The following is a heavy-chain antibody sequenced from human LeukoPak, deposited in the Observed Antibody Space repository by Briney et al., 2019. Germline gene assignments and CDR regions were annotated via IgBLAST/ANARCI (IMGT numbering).Heavy chain of an antibody. CDR3: ARVRMTTVKRSRMGNWFDP. CDR2: ISGSGSTI. J-gene: IGHJ5*02. Sequence: GGSLRLSCAASGFTFSDYYMTWIRQAPGKGLEWISYISGSGSTIYYADSVKGRFTISRDNAKNSLSLQMSSLRADDTAVYYCARVRMTTVKRSRMGNWFDPWGQGTLVTVSS. D-gene: IGHD4-17*01. CDR1: GFTFSDYY. V-gene: IGHV3-11*01.